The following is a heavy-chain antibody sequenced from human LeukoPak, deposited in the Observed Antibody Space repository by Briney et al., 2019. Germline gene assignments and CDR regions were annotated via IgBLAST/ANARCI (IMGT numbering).Heavy chain of an antibody. D-gene: IGHD3-22*01. J-gene: IGHJ4*02. CDR3: ARGSSSGYIFDY. Sequence: ASVKVSCKASGYAFTSYGISWVRQAPGQGLEWMGWISAYNGNTNYAQRLQGRVTMTTDTSTSTAYMELRSLRSDDTAVYYCARGSSSGYIFDYWGQGTLVTVSS. V-gene: IGHV1-18*01. CDR1: GYAFTSYG. CDR2: ISAYNGNT.